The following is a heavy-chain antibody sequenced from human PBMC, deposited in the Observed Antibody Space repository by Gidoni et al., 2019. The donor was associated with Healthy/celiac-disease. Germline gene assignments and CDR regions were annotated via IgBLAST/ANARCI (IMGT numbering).Heavy chain of an antibody. CDR1: GFTFSRYA. Sequence: QVQLVESGGGVVQPGRSLRLSCAASGFTFSRYAMHWVSQAPGKGLEWVSVISYDGSNKYDADSVKVRFTSSRDNSKNTLYLQMNSLRAEDTAVYYCARGIRYYYDSSGYYDLGYWGQGTLVTVSS. CDR3: ARGIRYYYDSSGYYDLGY. D-gene: IGHD3-22*01. CDR2: ISYDGSNK. J-gene: IGHJ4*02. V-gene: IGHV3-30-3*01.